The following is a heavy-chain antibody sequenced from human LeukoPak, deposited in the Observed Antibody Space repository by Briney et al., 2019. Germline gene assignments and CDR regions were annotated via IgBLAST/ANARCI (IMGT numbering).Heavy chain of an antibody. CDR2: INPNSGGT. CDR3: ATSSGITMVRGVPWD. Sequence: ASVKVSCKASGYTLTGHYVHWVRQAPGQGLEWMGWINPNSGGTNYAQKFQGRVTMTRDTSISTAYMELSRLRSDDTAVYYCATSSGITMVRGVPWDWGQGTLVTVSS. D-gene: IGHD3-10*01. CDR1: GYTLTGHY. J-gene: IGHJ4*02. V-gene: IGHV1-2*02.